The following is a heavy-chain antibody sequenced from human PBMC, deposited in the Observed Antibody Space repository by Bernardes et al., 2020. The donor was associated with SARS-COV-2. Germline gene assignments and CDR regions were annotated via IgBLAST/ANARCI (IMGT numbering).Heavy chain of an antibody. V-gene: IGHV3-23*01. CDR1: GFNFGSYA. CDR2: ISGRGSTT. CDR3: AKVQNYFYYYAMDV. Sequence: GGSLRLSCVASGFNFGSYAMTWVRQAPGKGLEWVSGISGRGSTTSYADSVKGRFTISRDNSKNTLWLQMNSLRADDTAVYYCAKVQNYFYYYAMDVWGQGTTVTVSS. J-gene: IGHJ6*02.